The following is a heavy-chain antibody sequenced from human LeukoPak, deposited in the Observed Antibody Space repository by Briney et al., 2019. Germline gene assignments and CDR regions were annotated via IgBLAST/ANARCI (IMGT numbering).Heavy chain of an antibody. Sequence: SETLSLTCTVSGGSISSSSYYWGWIRQPPGKGLEGIGSIYYSGSTYYNPSLKSRVTISVDTSKNQFSLKLSSVTAADTAVYYCARHVLWFGELLHYKNWFDPWGQGTLVTVSS. J-gene: IGHJ5*02. CDR1: GGSISSSSYY. D-gene: IGHD3-10*01. CDR2: IYYSGST. CDR3: ARHVLWFGELLHYKNWFDP. V-gene: IGHV4-39*01.